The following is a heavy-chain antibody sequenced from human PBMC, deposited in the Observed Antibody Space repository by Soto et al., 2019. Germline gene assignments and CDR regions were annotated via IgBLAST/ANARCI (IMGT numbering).Heavy chain of an antibody. CDR3: ARQFGYAYSNPGYFDY. CDR1: RGSISSYN. Sequence: ESRARTGTSSRGSISSYNWNWIRRPPGKGLEWIGYIYYSGSTNYNPSLKSRVTISVDTSKNQFSLKLSSVTAADTAVYYCARQFGYAYSNPGYFDYWGPGTLVTVSS. J-gene: IGHJ4*02. D-gene: IGHD4-4*01. V-gene: IGHV4-59*08. CDR2: IYYSGST.